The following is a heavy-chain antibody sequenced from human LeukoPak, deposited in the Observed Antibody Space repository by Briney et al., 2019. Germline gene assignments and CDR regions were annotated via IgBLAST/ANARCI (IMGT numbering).Heavy chain of an antibody. D-gene: IGHD5-12*01. CDR3: ATDRGSPRKGDY. Sequence: ASVKVPCKVSGYTLTELSMHWVRQAPGKGLEWMGGFDPEDGETIYAQKFQGRVTMTEDTSTDTAYMELSSLRSEDTAVYYCATDRGSPRKGDYWGQGTLVTVSS. CDR1: GYTLTELS. CDR2: FDPEDGET. J-gene: IGHJ4*02. V-gene: IGHV1-24*01.